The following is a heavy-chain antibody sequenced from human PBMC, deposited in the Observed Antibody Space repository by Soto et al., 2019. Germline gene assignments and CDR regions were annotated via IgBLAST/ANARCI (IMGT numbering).Heavy chain of an antibody. CDR3: AREPRVYCSSTSCYRHYYYYGMDV. J-gene: IGHJ6*02. CDR1: GYTFTSYY. D-gene: IGHD2-2*02. V-gene: IGHV1-46*01. CDR2: INPSGGST. Sequence: QVQLVQSGAEVKKPGASVKVSCKASGYTFTSYYMHWVRQAPGQGLEWMGIINPSGGSTSYAQKFQGRVTMTRDTSTSTVYMELSSLRSEDTAGYYCAREPRVYCSSTSCYRHYYYYGMDVWGQGTTVTVSS.